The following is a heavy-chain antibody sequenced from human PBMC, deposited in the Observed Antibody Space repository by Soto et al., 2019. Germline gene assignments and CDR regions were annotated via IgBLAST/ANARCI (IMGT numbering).Heavy chain of an antibody. Sequence: SETLSLTCTVSGGSISSYYWSWIRQPPGKGLEWIGYIYYSGSTNYNPSLKSRVTISVDTSKNQFSLKLSSVTAADTAVYYCARGVLPNYDFWSGYYRPPYYYYYYGMDVWGQGTTVTVSS. V-gene: IGHV4-59*01. CDR2: IYYSGST. CDR1: GGSISSYY. CDR3: ARGVLPNYDFWSGYYRPPYYYYYYGMDV. J-gene: IGHJ6*02. D-gene: IGHD3-3*01.